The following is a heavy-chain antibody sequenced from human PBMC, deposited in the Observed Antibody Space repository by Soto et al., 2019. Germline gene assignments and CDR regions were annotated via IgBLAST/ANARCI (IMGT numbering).Heavy chain of an antibody. CDR2: IRSKAYGGTT. D-gene: IGHD1-26*01. J-gene: IGHJ4*02. Sequence: PGGSLRLSCTASGFTFGDYAMSWVRHSPGKGLEWVGFIRSKAYGGTTEYAASVKGRFTISRDDSKSIAYLQMNSLKTEDTAVYYCTRGALSEWALLEDYWGPGTLVTVSS. CDR3: TRGALSEWALLEDY. CDR1: GFTFGDYA. V-gene: IGHV3-49*04.